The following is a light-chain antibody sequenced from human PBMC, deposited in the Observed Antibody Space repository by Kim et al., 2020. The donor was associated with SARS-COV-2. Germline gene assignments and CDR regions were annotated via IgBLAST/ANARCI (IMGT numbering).Light chain of an antibody. CDR1: QSLIHSDGKTY. CDR3: MQSIKFPRT. V-gene: IGKV2D-29*02. CDR2: EVS. Sequence: DIVMTQTPLSLSVTPGQPASISCKSSQSLIHSDGKTYLYWYSQKSGQSPQLLIHEVSNRFYGVSDRFTGSGSGTDFTLKISRVEAEDVGTYYCMQSIKFPRTFGQGTKVEI. J-gene: IGKJ1*01.